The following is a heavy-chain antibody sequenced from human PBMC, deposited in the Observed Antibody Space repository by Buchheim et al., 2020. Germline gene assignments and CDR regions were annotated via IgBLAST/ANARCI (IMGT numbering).Heavy chain of an antibody. V-gene: IGHV3-30*18. CDR2: ISYDGSNK. Sequence: QVQLVESGGGVVQPGRSLRLSCAASGFTFSSYGMHWVRQAPGKGLEWVAVISYDGSNKYYADSVKGRFTISRDNSKNTLYLQMNSLRAEDTAVYYCAKDHRGYRGWFDPWGQGTL. CDR1: GFTFSSYG. D-gene: IGHD1-1*01. J-gene: IGHJ5*02. CDR3: AKDHRGYRGWFDP.